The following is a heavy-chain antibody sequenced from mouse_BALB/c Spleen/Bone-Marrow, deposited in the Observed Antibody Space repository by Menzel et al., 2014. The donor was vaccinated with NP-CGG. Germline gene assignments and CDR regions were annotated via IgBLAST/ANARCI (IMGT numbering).Heavy chain of an antibody. Sequence: VQGVESGAELARPGASVKLSCKASGYTFTSYWMQWVKQRPGQGLEWIGAIYPGDGDTRYTQKFKGKATLTADKSSSTAYMQLSSLASEDSAAYYCARRGNYGNAMDYWGQGTSVTVSS. CDR2: IYPGDGDT. CDR3: ARRGNYGNAMDY. V-gene: IGHV1-87*01. J-gene: IGHJ4*01. D-gene: IGHD2-1*01. CDR1: GYTFTSYW.